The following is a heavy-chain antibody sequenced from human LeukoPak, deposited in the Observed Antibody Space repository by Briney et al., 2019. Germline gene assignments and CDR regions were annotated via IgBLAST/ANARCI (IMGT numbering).Heavy chain of an antibody. CDR1: GFTFSRFW. V-gene: IGHV3-7*04. D-gene: IGHD4-17*01. Sequence: PGGSLRLSCAASGFTFSRFWMSWVRQAPGKGLEWVANIKRDGSEKYYVESVKGRFTISRDNAKNSLYLQMNSLTAEDTAVYYCARGYGDSIHFDYWGQGTLVTVSS. CDR2: IKRDGSEK. CDR3: ARGYGDSIHFDY. J-gene: IGHJ4*02.